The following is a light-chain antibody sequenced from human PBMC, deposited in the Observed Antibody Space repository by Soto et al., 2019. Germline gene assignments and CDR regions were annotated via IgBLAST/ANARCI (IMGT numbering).Light chain of an antibody. CDR3: SSYTRSDTRV. Sequence: QSALTQPASVSGSPGQSITISCSGTSSDVGGYNYVSWYQQHPGKAPKLMIYEVSNRPSGVSNRFSGSKSGNTASLTISGLQAEDEADYYCSSYTRSDTRVFGTGTKLTVL. J-gene: IGLJ1*01. CDR1: SSDVGGYNY. V-gene: IGLV2-14*01. CDR2: EVS.